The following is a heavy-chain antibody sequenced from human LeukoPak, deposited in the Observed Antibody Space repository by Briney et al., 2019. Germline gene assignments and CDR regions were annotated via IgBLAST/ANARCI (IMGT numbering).Heavy chain of an antibody. Sequence: SETLSLICTVSGDSISSYYWTWIRQPPGKGLEWIGYIYYSGSTNYNPSLKSRVTISIDTSKNQFSLKLSSVTAADTAVYYCARGYHDFSGYWLSYFDYWGPGTLVTVSS. V-gene: IGHV4-59*01. CDR1: GDSISSYY. J-gene: IGHJ4*02. CDR3: ARGYHDFSGYWLSYFDY. D-gene: IGHD3-22*01. CDR2: IYYSGST.